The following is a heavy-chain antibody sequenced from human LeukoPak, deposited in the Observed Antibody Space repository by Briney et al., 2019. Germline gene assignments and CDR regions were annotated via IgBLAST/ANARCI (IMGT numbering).Heavy chain of an antibody. CDR1: GFTFSSYE. D-gene: IGHD3-22*01. CDR3: ARGGHGKWLLPDWFDP. V-gene: IGHV3-48*03. Sequence: GGSLRLSCAASGFTFSSYEMNWVRQAPGKGLEWVSYISSSGSTIYYADSVKGRFTISRDNAKNSLYLQMNSLRAEDTAVYCCARGGHGKWLLPDWFDPWGQGTLVTVSS. J-gene: IGHJ5*02. CDR2: ISSSGSTI.